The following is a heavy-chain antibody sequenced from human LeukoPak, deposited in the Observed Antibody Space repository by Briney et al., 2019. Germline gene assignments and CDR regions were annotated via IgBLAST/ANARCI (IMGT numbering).Heavy chain of an antibody. CDR1: GFTVITND. D-gene: IGHD1-14*01. J-gene: IGHJ4*02. V-gene: IGHV3-53*01. CDR3: ARGVEPLAANTLAY. Sequence: GGSLRLSCAASGFTVITNDMTWVRQAPGKGLEWVSVLYSDGNTKYADSVQGRFTISRDNSKNTLYLEMNSLSPDDAAVYYCARGVEPLAANTLAYWGQGTLVTVSS. CDR2: LYSDGNT.